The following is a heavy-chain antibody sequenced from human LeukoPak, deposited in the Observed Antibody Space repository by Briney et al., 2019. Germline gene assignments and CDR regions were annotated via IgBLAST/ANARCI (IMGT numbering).Heavy chain of an antibody. CDR1: GFTFSSYS. J-gene: IGHJ4*02. CDR3: ARVAREYDSSGYFGY. Sequence: PGGSLRLSCAASGFTFSSYSMNWVRQAPGKGLEWVSSISSSSSYIYYADSVKGRFTISRDNAKNSLYLQMNSLRAEDTAVYYCARVAREYDSSGYFGYWGQGTLVTVSS. V-gene: IGHV3-21*01. CDR2: ISSSSSYI. D-gene: IGHD3-22*01.